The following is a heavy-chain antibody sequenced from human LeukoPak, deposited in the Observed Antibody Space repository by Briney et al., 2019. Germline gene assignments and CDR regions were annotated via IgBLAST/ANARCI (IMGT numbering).Heavy chain of an antibody. CDR1: GGSISSGGFW. D-gene: IGHD5-18*01. CDR3: ARGAMGGANWFDP. CDR2: IYYSGST. J-gene: IGHJ5*02. Sequence: MPSQTLSLTCTVSGGSISSGGFWWSCIRQHPGKGLEWMGYIYYSGSTYYNPSLKSRVTMSVDTSKNQFSLKLSSVTAADTAVFYCARGAMGGANWFDPWGQGTLVTVSS. V-gene: IGHV4-31*03.